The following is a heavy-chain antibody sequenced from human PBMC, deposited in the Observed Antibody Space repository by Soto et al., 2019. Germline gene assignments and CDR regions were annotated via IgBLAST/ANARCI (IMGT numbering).Heavy chain of an antibody. CDR2: INHSGST. J-gene: IGHJ6*02. CDR1: GGSFSGYY. V-gene: IGHV4-34*01. CDR3: ARVSGIYYYGMDV. Sequence: SESLSLTCAVYGGSFSGYYWSWIRQPPGKGLEWIGEINHSGSTNYNPSLKSRVTISVDTSKNQFSLKLSSVTAADTAVYYCARVSGIYYYGMDVWGQGTTVTVSS. D-gene: IGHD3-10*01.